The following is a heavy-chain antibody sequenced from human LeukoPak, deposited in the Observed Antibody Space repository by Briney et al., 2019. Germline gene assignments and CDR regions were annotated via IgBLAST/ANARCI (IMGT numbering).Heavy chain of an antibody. CDR2: IRYDGSNK. V-gene: IGHV3-30*02. CDR1: GFTFSSYG. D-gene: IGHD2-15*01. CDR3: ARDKVVAAKASDY. J-gene: IGHJ4*02. Sequence: PGGSLRLSCAASGFTFSSYGMHWVRQAPGKGLEWVAFIRYDGSNKYYADSVKGRFTISRDNSKNTLYLQMNGLRAEDTAVYYCARDKVVAAKASDYWGQGTLVTVSS.